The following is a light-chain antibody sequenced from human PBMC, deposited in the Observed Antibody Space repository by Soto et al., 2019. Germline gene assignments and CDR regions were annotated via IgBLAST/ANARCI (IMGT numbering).Light chain of an antibody. V-gene: IGKV3-15*01. CDR2: GAS. CDR1: QSISSN. CDR3: QQYKNWPLT. Sequence: EIVMTQSPATLSVSPGETATLSCRASQSISSNFAWYQQKPGQAPRLLIYGASTRATGIPARFSGSGSGTEFTLTISSLQSEDCAVYYCQQYKNWPLTFGGGTKVEIK. J-gene: IGKJ4*01.